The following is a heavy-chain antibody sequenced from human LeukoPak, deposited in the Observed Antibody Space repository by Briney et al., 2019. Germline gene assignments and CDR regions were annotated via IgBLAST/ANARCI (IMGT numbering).Heavy chain of an antibody. Sequence: ASVKVSCKASGYTFTGYYMHWVRQAPGQGLEWMGWINPNSGGTKYAQKFQGRVTMTRDTSISTAYMELSSLTSDDTAVYYCARDEYYDFWSGYSLFDYWGQGTLVTVSS. CDR3: ARDEYYDFWSGYSLFDY. J-gene: IGHJ4*02. V-gene: IGHV1-2*02. D-gene: IGHD3-3*01. CDR1: GYTFTGYY. CDR2: INPNSGGT.